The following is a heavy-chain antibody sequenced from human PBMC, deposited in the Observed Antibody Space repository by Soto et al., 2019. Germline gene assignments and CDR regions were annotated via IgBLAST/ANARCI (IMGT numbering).Heavy chain of an antibody. CDR1: GDSMGNFKW. CDR3: ARGGYYYENSGQNAYDY. D-gene: IGHD3-22*01. V-gene: IGHV4-4*02. J-gene: IGHJ4*01. CDR2: IYHTGTT. Sequence: SETLSLTCAVSGDSMGNFKWWSWVRQPPGKGLEWIGEIYHTGTTNYNPSLRSRVTLSIDPSKNQFSLRLTPVTAADTAVYYCARGGYYYENSGQNAYDYWGQGILVTVSS.